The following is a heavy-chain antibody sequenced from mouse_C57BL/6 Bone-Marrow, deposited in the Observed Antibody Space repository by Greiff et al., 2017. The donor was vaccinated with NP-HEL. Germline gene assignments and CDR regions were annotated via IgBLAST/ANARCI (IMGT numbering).Heavy chain of an antibody. CDR1: GYSITSDY. V-gene: IGHV3-8*01. CDR3: ARLDGSSYLDWYFDV. Sequence: EVKLMESGPGLAKPSQTLSLTCSVTGYSITSDYWNWIRKFPGNKLEYMGYISYSGSTYYNPSLKSRISITRDTSKNQYYLQLNSVTTEDTATYYCARLDGSSYLDWYFDVWGTGTTVTVSS. CDR2: ISYSGST. J-gene: IGHJ1*03. D-gene: IGHD1-1*01.